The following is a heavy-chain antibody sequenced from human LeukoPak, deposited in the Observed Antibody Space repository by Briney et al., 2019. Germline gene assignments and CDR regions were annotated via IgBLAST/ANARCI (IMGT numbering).Heavy chain of an antibody. J-gene: IGHJ6*02. CDR1: GGTFSSYA. CDR2: ILPVLNIT. D-gene: IGHD5-18*01. V-gene: IGHV1-69*04. Sequence: AVNVSCRTSGGTFSSYAITWVRQAPGQGLEWMGRILPVLNITTYAQKFQGSVTITANTSTSTVYMELSSLRSEETAVYYCARDQGLTAPPPYGLDVWGQGTTVIVSS. CDR3: ARDQGLTAPPPYGLDV.